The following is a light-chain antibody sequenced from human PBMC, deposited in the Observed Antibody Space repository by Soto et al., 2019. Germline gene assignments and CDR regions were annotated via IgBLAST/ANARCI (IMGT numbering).Light chain of an antibody. Sequence: DIQMTQSPSSLSASVGDRVTITCRASQSIDNYCNWYQQKPGQVPKLLIYAASSLQSGAPSRFSGSGSGTDFTLTIGSMQPEDVGTYYCQQCYTARTFAQGTKVEIK. CDR3: QQCYTART. CDR1: QSIDNY. J-gene: IGKJ1*01. CDR2: AAS. V-gene: IGKV1-39*01.